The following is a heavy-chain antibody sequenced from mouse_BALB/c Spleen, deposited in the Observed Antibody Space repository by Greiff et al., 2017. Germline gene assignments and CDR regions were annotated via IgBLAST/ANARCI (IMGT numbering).Heavy chain of an antibody. J-gene: IGHJ4*01. CDR3: ASGNCYAMDY. Sequence: EVKLVESGGGLVKPGGSLKLSCAASGFTFSSYAMSWVRQTPEKRLEWVASISSGGSTYYPDSVKGRFTISRDNARNILYLQMSSLRSEDTAMYYCASGNCYAMDYWGQGTSVNVSS. D-gene: IGHD2-1*01. CDR1: GFTFSSYA. CDR2: ISSGGST. V-gene: IGHV5-6-5*01.